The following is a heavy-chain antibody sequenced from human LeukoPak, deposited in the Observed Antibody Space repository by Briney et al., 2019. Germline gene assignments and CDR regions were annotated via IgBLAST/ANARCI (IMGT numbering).Heavy chain of an antibody. CDR2: INHSGST. CDR3: AGGVIVPAATRDV. Sequence: PSETLSLTCAVYGGSFSGYYWSWIRQPPGEGLEWIGEINHSGSTNYNPSLKSRVTISVDTSKNQFSLKLSSVTAADTAVYYCAGGVIVPAATRDVWGQGTTVTVSS. J-gene: IGHJ6*02. V-gene: IGHV4-34*01. D-gene: IGHD2-2*01. CDR1: GGSFSGYY.